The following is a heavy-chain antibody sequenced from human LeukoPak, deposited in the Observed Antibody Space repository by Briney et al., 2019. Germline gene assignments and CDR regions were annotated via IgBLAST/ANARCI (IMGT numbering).Heavy chain of an antibody. CDR1: GGSISSGSYS. J-gene: IGHJ3*02. V-gene: IGHV4-30-4*07. CDR3: ARGAGSTISNDAFDI. CDR2: MFYSGNT. Sequence: SETLSLTCAVSGGSISSGSYSWSWLRQPPGEGLEWIGYMFYSGNTYYNPSLKSLATISVDTSKNQFSLKLSSVTAADTAFYYCARGAGSTISNDAFDIWGQGTMVTVSS. D-gene: IGHD2-15*01.